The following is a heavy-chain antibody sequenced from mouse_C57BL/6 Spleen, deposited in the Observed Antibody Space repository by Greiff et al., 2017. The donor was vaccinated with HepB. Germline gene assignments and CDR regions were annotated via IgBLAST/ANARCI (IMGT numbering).Heavy chain of an antibody. V-gene: IGHV5-4*01. J-gene: IGHJ4*01. CDR1: GFTFSSYA. Sequence: EVHLVESGGGLVKPGGSLKLSCAASGFTFSSYAMSWVRQTPEKRLEWVATISDGGSYTYYPDNVKGRFTISRDNAKNNLYLQMSHLKSEDTAMYDCARDKGPYAMDYWGQGTSVTVSS. CDR2: ISDGGSYT. CDR3: ARDKGPYAMDY.